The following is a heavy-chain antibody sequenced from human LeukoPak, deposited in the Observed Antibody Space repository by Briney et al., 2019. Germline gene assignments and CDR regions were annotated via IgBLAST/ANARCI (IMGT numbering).Heavy chain of an antibody. CDR2: IRYDGSNK. Sequence: GGSLRLSCAASGFTFSSYGMHWVRQAPGKGLEWVAFIRYDGSNKYYADSVKGRFTISRDNSKNTLYLQMNSLKTEDTAVYYCTSSPGSFYSNYVDYWGQGTLVTVSS. CDR3: TSSPGSFYSNYVDY. CDR1: GFTFSSYG. D-gene: IGHD4-11*01. V-gene: IGHV3-30*02. J-gene: IGHJ4*02.